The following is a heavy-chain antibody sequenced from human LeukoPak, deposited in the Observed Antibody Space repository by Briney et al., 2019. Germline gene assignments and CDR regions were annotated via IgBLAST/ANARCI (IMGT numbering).Heavy chain of an antibody. CDR1: GFTFSDYY. Sequence: GGSLRLSCAASGFTFSDYYMSWIRQAPGKGLEWVSYISSSGSTIYYADSVKGRFTISRDNSKNTLYLQMYSLRAEDTAVYYCAKVEGASKASVYWGQGALVTVSS. J-gene: IGHJ4*02. V-gene: IGHV3-11*01. D-gene: IGHD1-1*01. CDR3: AKVEGASKASVY. CDR2: ISSSGSTI.